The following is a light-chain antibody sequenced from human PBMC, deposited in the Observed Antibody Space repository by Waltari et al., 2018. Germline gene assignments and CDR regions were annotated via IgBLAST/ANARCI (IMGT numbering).Light chain of an antibody. CDR1: QSVFYSPNNKNY. V-gene: IGKV4-1*01. Sequence: DIVMTQSPDSLAVSLGERATINCKSSQSVFYSPNNKNYLSWYQQKPGQPPKLLIYWASTRESGVPARFSGSGSGTDFTLTISSLQAEDVALYFCQKYYGSPFTFGGGTKVEIK. CDR3: QKYYGSPFT. CDR2: WAS. J-gene: IGKJ4*01.